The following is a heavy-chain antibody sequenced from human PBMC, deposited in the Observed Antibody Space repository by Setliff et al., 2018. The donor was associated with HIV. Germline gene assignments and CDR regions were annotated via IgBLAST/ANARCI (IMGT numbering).Heavy chain of an antibody. V-gene: IGHV4-38-2*02. CDR2: IYHSGTT. J-gene: IGHJ4*02. CDR1: GYYISGGYY. Sequence: PSETLSLTCAVSGYYISGGYYWCWVRQSPGKGLEWIGEIYHSGTTNYNPSLKSRVTMSVDTSENQFSLNLNSVTAADTALYFCAREAYFFASGTYYFDSWGQGTLVTVSS. CDR3: AREAYFFASGTYYFDS. D-gene: IGHD3-10*01.